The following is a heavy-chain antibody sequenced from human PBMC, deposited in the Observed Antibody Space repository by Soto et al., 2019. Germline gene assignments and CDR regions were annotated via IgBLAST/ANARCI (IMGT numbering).Heavy chain of an antibody. CDR1: GFTFSSSW. V-gene: IGHV3-7*03. J-gene: IGHJ6*02. D-gene: IGHD2-2*01. Sequence: GGSLRLSCAAPGFTFSSSWMSWVRQAPGNGLEWVATIKQDGSEKYYVDSVKGRFTISRDNAKNSLYLQMDSLRAKDTAVYYCARAVGPLGYCSSTSCYYYYYYGMDVWGQGTTVTVSS. CDR2: IKQDGSEK. CDR3: ARAVGPLGYCSSTSCYYYYYYGMDV.